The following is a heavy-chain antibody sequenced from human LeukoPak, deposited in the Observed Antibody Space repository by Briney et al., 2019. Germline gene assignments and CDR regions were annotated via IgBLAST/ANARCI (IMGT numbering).Heavy chain of an antibody. J-gene: IGHJ4*02. CDR1: GFTFDDYA. V-gene: IGHV3-9*03. D-gene: IGHD3-10*01. Sequence: GGSLRLSCAASGFTFDDYAMHWVRQAPGKGLEWVSGISWNSGSTGYADSVKGRFTISRDNAKNSLYLQMNSLRAEDMALYYCAKDIRPGGTVYGSGSHGFDYWGQGTLVTVSS. CDR3: AKDIRPGGTVYGSGSHGFDY. CDR2: ISWNSGST.